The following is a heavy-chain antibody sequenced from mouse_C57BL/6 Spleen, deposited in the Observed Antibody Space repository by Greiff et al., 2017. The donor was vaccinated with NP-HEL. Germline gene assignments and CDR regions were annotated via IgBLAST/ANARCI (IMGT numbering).Heavy chain of an antibody. D-gene: IGHD1-1*01. CDR2: IDPSDSYT. J-gene: IGHJ4*01. Sequence: QVQLQQPGAELVKPGASVKLSCKASGYTFTSYWMQWVKQRPGQGLEWIGEIDPSDSYTNYNQKFKGKATLTVDTSSSTAYMQLSSLTSEDSAVYYCARGRGTVVATGDYYAMDYWGQGTSVTVSS. V-gene: IGHV1-50*01. CDR1: GYTFTSYW. CDR3: ARGRGTVVATGDYYAMDY.